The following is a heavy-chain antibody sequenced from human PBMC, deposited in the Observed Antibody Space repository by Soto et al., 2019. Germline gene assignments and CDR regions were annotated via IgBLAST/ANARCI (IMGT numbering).Heavy chain of an antibody. CDR1: GFTFSDYY. CDR2: ISRSASTI. Sequence: QVQLVESGGGLVKPGGSLRLSCAASGFTFSDYYMSWIRQAPGKGLEWISYISRSASTIYYADSVKGRFTISRDNAKNSLYLQMNSLRAEDTAVYYCARTPYSSSWSDYWGQGTLVTVSS. J-gene: IGHJ4*02. D-gene: IGHD6-13*01. V-gene: IGHV3-11*01. CDR3: ARTPYSSSWSDY.